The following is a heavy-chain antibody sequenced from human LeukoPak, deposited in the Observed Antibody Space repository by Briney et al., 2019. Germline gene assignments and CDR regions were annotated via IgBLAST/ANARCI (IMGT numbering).Heavy chain of an antibody. V-gene: IGHV3-53*01. CDR1: GFIVSDNY. Sequence: TGGSLRLSCAASGFIVSDNYMSWVRQAPGKGLEWVSVIYSGGSTYYADSVKGRFTISRDNAKNSLYLQMNSLRAEDTAVYYCARAPPPDYWGQGTLVTVSS. CDR3: ARAPPPDY. CDR2: IYSGGST. J-gene: IGHJ4*02.